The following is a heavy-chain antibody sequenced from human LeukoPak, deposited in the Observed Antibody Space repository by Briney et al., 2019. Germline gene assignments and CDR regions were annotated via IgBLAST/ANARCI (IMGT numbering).Heavy chain of an antibody. CDR1: GGSISSYY. Sequence: SETLSLTCTVSGGSISSYYWSWIRQPPGKGLEWIGYIYYSGSTNYNPSLKSRVTISVDTSKNQFSLKLSSVTAADTAVYYCARGGVLRFLEDPYNWFDPWGREPWSPSPQ. CDR2: IYYSGST. J-gene: IGHJ5*02. D-gene: IGHD3-3*01. V-gene: IGHV4-59*01. CDR3: ARGGVLRFLEDPYNWFDP.